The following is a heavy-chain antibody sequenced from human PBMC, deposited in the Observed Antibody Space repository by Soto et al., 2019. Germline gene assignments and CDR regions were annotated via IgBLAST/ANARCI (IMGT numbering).Heavy chain of an antibody. CDR2: INHSGST. CDR3: ASYCSGGSCYPGGYYYGMDV. D-gene: IGHD2-15*01. V-gene: IGHV4-34*01. Sequence: PSETLSLTCAVYGGSFSGYYWSWIRQPPGRGLEWIGEINHSGSTNYNPSLKSRVTISVDTSKNQFSLKLSSVTAADTAVYYCASYCSGGSCYPGGYYYGMDVWGQGTTVTVS. CDR1: GGSFSGYY. J-gene: IGHJ6*02.